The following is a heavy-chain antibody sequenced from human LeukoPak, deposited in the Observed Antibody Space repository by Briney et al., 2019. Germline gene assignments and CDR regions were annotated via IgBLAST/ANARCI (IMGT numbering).Heavy chain of an antibody. J-gene: IGHJ4*02. Sequence: RSGGSLRLSCAASGFTFNDYTINWVRQPPGKGLEWVSLIRWDGGSTSYADSVKGRFTISRDNSKNSLYLQMNSLRTEDTALYYCAKEKFHRYSSSSYAVGFDSWGQGTLVTVSS. V-gene: IGHV3-43*01. CDR3: AKEKFHRYSSSSYAVGFDS. CDR2: IRWDGGST. D-gene: IGHD6-13*01. CDR1: GFTFNDYT.